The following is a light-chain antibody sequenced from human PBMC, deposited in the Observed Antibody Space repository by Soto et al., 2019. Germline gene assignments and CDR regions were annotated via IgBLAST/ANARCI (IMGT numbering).Light chain of an antibody. CDR1: SSNIGAGYD. J-gene: IGLJ2*01. CDR2: GNI. Sequence: QSVLTQPPSVSGAPGQRVTISCTGSSSNIGAGYDVQWYQQLPGTAPKLLIHGNINRPSGVPDRFSGSKSGTSASLAITGLQAEDEADYYCQSYDSRLSGYVVFGGGTKVTVL. V-gene: IGLV1-40*01. CDR3: QSYDSRLSGYVV.